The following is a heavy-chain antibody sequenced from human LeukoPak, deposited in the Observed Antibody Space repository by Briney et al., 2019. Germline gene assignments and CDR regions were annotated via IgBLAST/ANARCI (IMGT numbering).Heavy chain of an antibody. CDR1: GFTFNTYA. CDR2: ISGSGGGT. CDR3: AKLTGGTGTIPFDY. D-gene: IGHD1-1*01. J-gene: IGHJ4*02. V-gene: IGHV3-23*01. Sequence: GGSLRLSCAASGFTFNTYAMTWVRQAPGKGLEWVSSISGSGGGTYYADSVKGRFTIFRDNSKNTLYLQMNSLRADDTAVYYCAKLTGGTGTIPFDYWGQGTLVTVSS.